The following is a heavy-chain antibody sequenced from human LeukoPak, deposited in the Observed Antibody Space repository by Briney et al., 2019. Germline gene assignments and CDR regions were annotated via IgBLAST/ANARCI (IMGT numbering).Heavy chain of an antibody. V-gene: IGHV4-31*03. CDR1: GGSISSGGYH. CDR2: IYYSGTT. J-gene: IGHJ6*02. CDR3: ARDSWDGDYYYYYGMDV. Sequence: SQTLSLTCTVSGGSISSGGYHWSWIRQHPGKGLEWIGYIYYSGTTSYNPSLKSRVTISVDTSKNQFSLKLSSVTAADTAVYYCARDSWDGDYYYYYGMDVWGQGTTVTVSS. D-gene: IGHD4-17*01.